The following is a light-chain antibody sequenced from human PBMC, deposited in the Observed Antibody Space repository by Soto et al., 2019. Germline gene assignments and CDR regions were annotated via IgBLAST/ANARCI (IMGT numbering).Light chain of an antibody. V-gene: IGLV2-14*01. CDR3: SSYTSSSTLDVV. CDR1: SSDVGGYNY. Sequence: QSALTQPASVSGSPGQSITISCTGTSSDVGGYNYVSWYQQHPGKAPKFMIYDVSNRPSGVSNRFSGSKSGNTASLTSSGLQAEDEADYYCSSYTSSSTLDVVFGGGTKLTVL. CDR2: DVS. J-gene: IGLJ2*01.